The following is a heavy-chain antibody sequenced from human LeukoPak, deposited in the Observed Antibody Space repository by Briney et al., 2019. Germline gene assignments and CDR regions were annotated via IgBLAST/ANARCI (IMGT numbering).Heavy chain of an antibody. V-gene: IGHV3-15*01. Sequence: GGSLRLSCAASGFTFTSAWMSWVRRAPGKGLEWVGRIKGKTAAGAPDYVASVKGRFTISRDDSKNTLFLQMNSLKTEDTAVYYCITGDYDFWSGFYSPNHYFDYWGQGTLVTVFS. CDR2: IKGKTAAGAP. D-gene: IGHD3-3*01. CDR1: GFTFTSAW. J-gene: IGHJ4*02. CDR3: ITGDYDFWSGFYSPNHYFDY.